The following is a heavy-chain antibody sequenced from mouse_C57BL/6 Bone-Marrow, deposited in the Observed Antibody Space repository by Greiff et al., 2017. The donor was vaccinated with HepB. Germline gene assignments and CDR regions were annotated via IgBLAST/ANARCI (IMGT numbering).Heavy chain of an antibody. V-gene: IGHV1-63*01. J-gene: IGHJ3*01. CDR2: IYPGGGYT. CDR1: GYTFTNYW. D-gene: IGHD2-4*01. Sequence: VKLQESGAELVRPGTSVKMSCKASGYTFTNYWIGWAKQRPGHGLEWIGDIYPGGGYTNYNEKFKGKATLTADKSSSTAYMQFSSLTSEDSAIYYCARDDYPAWFAYWGQGTLVTVSA. CDR3: ARDDYPAWFAY.